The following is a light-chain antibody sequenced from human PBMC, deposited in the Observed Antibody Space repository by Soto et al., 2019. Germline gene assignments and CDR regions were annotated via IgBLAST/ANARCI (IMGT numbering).Light chain of an antibody. J-gene: IGKJ4*01. CDR1: QSLSNY. Sequence: ELVLTQSPGTLSLSPGERATLSCRASQSLSNYLAWYQQKPGQAPRLLIYDASKRATGIPARFSGTGSGTDFTRTIRGLEPEDFAVYYCHQRSNWTPLTFDGGNRVEIK. CDR2: DAS. CDR3: HQRSNWTPLT. V-gene: IGKV3-11*01.